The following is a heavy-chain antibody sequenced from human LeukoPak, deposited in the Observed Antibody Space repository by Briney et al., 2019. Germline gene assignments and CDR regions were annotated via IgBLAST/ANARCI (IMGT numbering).Heavy chain of an antibody. CDR1: GFTFSSYA. CDR2: ISSSGSTI. Sequence: PGGSLRLSCAASGFTFSSYAMSWVRQAPGKGLEWVSYISSSGSTIYYADSVKGRFTISRDNAKNSLYLQMNSLRAEDTAVYYCARDAYSSSWYTHNWFDPWGQGTLVTVSS. J-gene: IGHJ5*02. V-gene: IGHV3-48*04. CDR3: ARDAYSSSWYTHNWFDP. D-gene: IGHD6-13*01.